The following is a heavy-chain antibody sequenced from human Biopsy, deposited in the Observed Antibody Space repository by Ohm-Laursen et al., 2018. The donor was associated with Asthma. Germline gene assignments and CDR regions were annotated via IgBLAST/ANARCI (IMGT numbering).Heavy chain of an antibody. CDR2: ISFDGTNR. D-gene: IGHD1-26*01. V-gene: IGHV3-30*18. Sequence: SLRLSCSASGFSFSNYGMHWVRQSPGKGLDWVAVISFDGTNRNYTDSVKGRFTISRDNSRSTLHLEMNSLRAEDTAVYFCAKEVFPGWELRRGPDSWGQGTLVTVSS. CDR3: AKEVFPGWELRRGPDS. CDR1: GFSFSNYG. J-gene: IGHJ4*02.